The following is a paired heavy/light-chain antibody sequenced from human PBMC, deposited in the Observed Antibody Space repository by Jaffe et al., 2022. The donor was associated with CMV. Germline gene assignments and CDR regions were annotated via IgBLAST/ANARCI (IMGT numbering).Heavy chain of an antibody. CDR1: GYTFTRYS. Sequence: QVHLVQSGAEVKKPGASVKVSCKASGYTFTRYSINWVRQAPGQGLEWMGWTSPDNHNTNYAEKFEARVTMTTDTSTKTAYMELRSLRSDDTAVYFCVKEGIPATVPAENWFESWGQGTLVTVSS. J-gene: IGHJ5*01. CDR2: TSPDNHNT. CDR3: VKEGIPATVPAENWFES. D-gene: IGHD6-13*01. V-gene: IGHV1-18*04.
Light chain of an antibody. V-gene: IGLV3-1*01. Sequence: SYELTQPPSVSVSPGQTASITCSGHKLGDRYASWLQQKPGQSPVVVIYQDAKRPSGIPERFSGSNSGNTATLTISGTQAMDEADYYCQAWDSTTVVFGGGTKLTVL. CDR1: KLGDRY. CDR2: QDA. CDR3: QAWDSTTVV. J-gene: IGLJ3*02.